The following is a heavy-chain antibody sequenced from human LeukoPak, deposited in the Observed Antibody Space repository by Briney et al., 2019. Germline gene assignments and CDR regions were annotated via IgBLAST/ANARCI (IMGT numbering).Heavy chain of an antibody. J-gene: IGHJ3*02. V-gene: IGHV4-34*01. CDR1: GGSFSGYY. Sequence: SETLSLTCAVYGGSFSGYYWCWIRQPPGKGLEWIGEINHSGSTNYNPSLKSRVTISVDTSKNQFSLKLSSVTAADTAVYYCARKEQWLPHDAFDIWGQGTMVTVSS. D-gene: IGHD6-19*01. CDR3: ARKEQWLPHDAFDI. CDR2: INHSGST.